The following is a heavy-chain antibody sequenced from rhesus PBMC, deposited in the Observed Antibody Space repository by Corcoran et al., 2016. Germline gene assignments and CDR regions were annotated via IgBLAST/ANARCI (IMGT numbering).Heavy chain of an antibody. CDR1: GGSISDSYR. CDR2: IYGISTST. V-gene: IGHV4S10*01. D-gene: IGHD6-25*01. J-gene: IGHJ4*01. Sequence: QVQLQESGPGVVKPSETLSLTCAVSGGSISDSYRWSWIRQPPGKGLDWIGYIYGISTSTNYNPSLKSRVTISKDTSKNQFSLKLSSVTAADSAVYYCARDPRGAAALFWGQGVLVTVSS. CDR3: ARDPRGAAALF.